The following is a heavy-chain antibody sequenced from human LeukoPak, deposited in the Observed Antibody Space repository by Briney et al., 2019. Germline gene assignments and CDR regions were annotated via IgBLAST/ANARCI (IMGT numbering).Heavy chain of an antibody. CDR2: ISYDGSNK. Sequence: GGPLRLSCAASGFTFSSYGMHWVRQAPGKGLEWVAVISYDGSNKYYADSVKGRFTISRDNSKNTLYLQMNSLRAEDTAVYYCAKAREDWGQGTLVTVSS. V-gene: IGHV3-30*18. J-gene: IGHJ4*02. CDR1: GFTFSSYG. CDR3: AKARED. D-gene: IGHD5-24*01.